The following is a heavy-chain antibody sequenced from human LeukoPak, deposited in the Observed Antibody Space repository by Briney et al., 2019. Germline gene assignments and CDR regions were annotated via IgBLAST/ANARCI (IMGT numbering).Heavy chain of an antibody. J-gene: IGHJ4*02. CDR1: GGSISSSSYY. CDR2: IYYSGST. CDR3: ARHRSTYYYDSSGARAFDY. V-gene: IGHV4-39*01. D-gene: IGHD3-22*01. Sequence: SETLSLTCTVSGGSISSSSYYWGWIRQPPGKGLEWIGSIYYSGSTYYNPSLKSRVTISVDTSKNQFSLKLSSVTAADTAVYYCARHRSTYYYDSSGARAFDYWGQGTLVTVSS.